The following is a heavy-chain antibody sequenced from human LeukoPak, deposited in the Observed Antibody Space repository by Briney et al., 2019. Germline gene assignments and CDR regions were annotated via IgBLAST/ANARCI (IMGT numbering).Heavy chain of an antibody. CDR2: IYHSGST. V-gene: IGHV4-4*02. CDR3: ARDPPLRYCFGGSCYSG. D-gene: IGHD2-15*01. J-gene: IGHJ4*02. Sequence: PSETLSLTCAVSGGSISSSNWWSWIRQPPGKGLEWIGEIYHSGSTNYNPSLKSRVTISVDKSKTQFSLKLISMTAADTAVYYCARDPPLRYCFGGSCYSGWGQGTLVTVSS. CDR1: GGSISSSNW.